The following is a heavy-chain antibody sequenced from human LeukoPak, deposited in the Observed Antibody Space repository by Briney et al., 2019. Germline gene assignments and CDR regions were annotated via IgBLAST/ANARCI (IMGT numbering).Heavy chain of an antibody. D-gene: IGHD6-6*01. CDR3: ARDKGSSSRFDY. Sequence: GGSLRLSCAASGFTFSSYAMHWVRQAPGKGLEYASAISSNGGSTYYANSVKGRFTISRDNSKNTLYLQMGSLRAEDMAVYYCARDKGSSSRFDYWGQGTLVTVSS. V-gene: IGHV3-64*01. CDR1: GFTFSSYA. CDR2: ISSNGGST. J-gene: IGHJ4*02.